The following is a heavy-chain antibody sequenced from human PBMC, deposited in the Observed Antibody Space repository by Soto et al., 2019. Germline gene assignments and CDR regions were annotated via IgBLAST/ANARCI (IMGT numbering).Heavy chain of an antibody. J-gene: IGHJ6*02. CDR1: GFTFSSYA. D-gene: IGHD1-26*01. V-gene: IGHV3-30-3*01. Sequence: PGGSLRLSCAASGFTFSSYAMHWVRQAPGKGLEWVAVISYDGSNKYYADSVKGRFTISRDNSKNTLYLQMNSLRAEDTAVYYCEREGGSYYYYYGMDVWGQGTTVTVSS. CDR3: EREGGSYYYYYGMDV. CDR2: ISYDGSNK.